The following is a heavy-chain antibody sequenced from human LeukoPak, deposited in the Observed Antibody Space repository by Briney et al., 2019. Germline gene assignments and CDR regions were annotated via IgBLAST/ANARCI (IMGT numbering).Heavy chain of an antibody. D-gene: IGHD3-22*01. CDR3: ARVDDRGHYYDSSGPRKLFDY. CDR1: GYTFTGYY. Sequence: GASVKVSCKASGYTFTGYYMHWVRQAPGQGLEWMGWINPNSGGTNYPQKFQGRVTMTRDTSISTAYMELSRLRSDDTAVYYCARVDDRGHYYDSSGPRKLFDYWGQGTLVTVSS. V-gene: IGHV1-2*02. J-gene: IGHJ4*02. CDR2: INPNSGGT.